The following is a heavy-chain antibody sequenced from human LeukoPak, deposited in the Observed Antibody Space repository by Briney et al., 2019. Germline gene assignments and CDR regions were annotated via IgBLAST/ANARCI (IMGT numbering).Heavy chain of an antibody. Sequence: ASVKVSCKASGGTFSSYAISWVRQAPGQGLEWMGGIIPIFGTANYAQKFQGRVTITADESTSTAYMELSSLRSEDTAVYYCARDRYSSSWTRYYYYGMDVWGQGTTVTASS. D-gene: IGHD6-13*01. V-gene: IGHV1-69*13. CDR1: GGTFSSYA. J-gene: IGHJ6*02. CDR3: ARDRYSSSWTRYYYYGMDV. CDR2: IIPIFGTA.